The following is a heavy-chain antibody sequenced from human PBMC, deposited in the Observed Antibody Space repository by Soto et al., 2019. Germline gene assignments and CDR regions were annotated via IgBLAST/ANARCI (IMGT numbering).Heavy chain of an antibody. V-gene: IGHV1-18*04. Sequence: ASVRVSCKASGYTFTSYGISWVRQAPGQGLEWMGWVSAYNGNTNYAQKLQGRVTMTTDTSTSTAYMELRSLRSDDTAVYYCARVDGITIFGVVINLYYYGMDVWGQGTTVTVSS. CDR3: ARVDGITIFGVVINLYYYGMDV. CDR1: GYTFTSYG. CDR2: VSAYNGNT. J-gene: IGHJ6*02. D-gene: IGHD3-3*01.